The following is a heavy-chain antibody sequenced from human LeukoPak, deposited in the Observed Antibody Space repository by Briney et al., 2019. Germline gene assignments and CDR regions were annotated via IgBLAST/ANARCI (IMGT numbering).Heavy chain of an antibody. V-gene: IGHV3-23*01. CDR2: ISGSGEST. J-gene: IGHJ1*01. CDR1: GFTFSSYG. D-gene: IGHD3-22*01. Sequence: GGSLRLSCAASGFTFSSYGMHWVRQAPVKGLEWVSTISGSGESTYYADSVKGRFTISRDNSKNTLYLQMNSLRVEDTAVFYCAKDGYFERSGYNRGAEYFQHWGQGTLVTVSS. CDR3: AKDGYFERSGYNRGAEYFQH.